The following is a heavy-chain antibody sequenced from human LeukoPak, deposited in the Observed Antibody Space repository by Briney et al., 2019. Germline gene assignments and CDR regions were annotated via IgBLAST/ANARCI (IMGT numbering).Heavy chain of an antibody. CDR2: LYYSGST. D-gene: IGHD5-18*01. CDR3: ARGSRGYSYG. Sequence: SETLSLTCTVSGGSISSYYWSWIRQPPGKGLEWIGYLYYSGSTNYNPSLKSRVSISVDTSKNQFSLKLGSVTAADTAVYYCARGSRGYSYGWGQGTLVTVSS. V-gene: IGHV4-59*12. J-gene: IGHJ4*02. CDR1: GGSISSYY.